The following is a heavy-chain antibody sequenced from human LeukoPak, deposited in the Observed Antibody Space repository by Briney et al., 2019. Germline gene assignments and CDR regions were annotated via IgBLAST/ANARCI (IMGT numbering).Heavy chain of an antibody. CDR3: ARGSRFGVVGRDAFDI. Sequence: GGSLRLSCAASGLTFSRYSMNWVRQAPGKGLEWDSSISISSNYIYYADSVKGRFTISRDNAKNSLYLQMNSLRAVDTAVYYCARGSRFGVVGRDAFDIWGQGTMVTVSS. CDR1: GLTFSRYS. J-gene: IGHJ3*02. V-gene: IGHV3-21*01. D-gene: IGHD3-3*01. CDR2: ISISSNYI.